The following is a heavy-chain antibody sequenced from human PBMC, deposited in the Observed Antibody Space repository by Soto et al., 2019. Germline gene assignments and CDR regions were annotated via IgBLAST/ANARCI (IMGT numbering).Heavy chain of an antibody. V-gene: IGHV1-18*01. CDR3: ARALTGYGMDV. J-gene: IGHJ6*02. CDR1: RYIFTNYG. CDR2: ITTYNGNT. Sequence: QVQLVPSGVEVREPGASVKVSCKAVRYIFTNYGVSWVRQAPGQGLEWMGWITTYNGNTEYAQKFQGRVTMTTDASTSTAYMELGSLRADDTAIYYCARALTGYGMDVWGQGTTVTVSS.